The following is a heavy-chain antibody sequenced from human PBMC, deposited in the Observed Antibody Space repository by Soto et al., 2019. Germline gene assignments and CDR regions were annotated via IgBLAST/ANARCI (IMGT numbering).Heavy chain of an antibody. CDR1: GVSITSYY. D-gene: IGHD2-15*01. Sequence: LSLTCSVSGVSITSYYWSWIRQSAGGGLEWMGRINTDGLSTYSPSFKSRLTMSLDTSKNQVSLRLISVTAADTAVYFCARVPVAVAATEDYYGLDVWGQGTTVTVYS. CDR3: ARVPVAVAATEDYYGLDV. J-gene: IGHJ6*02. CDR2: INTDGLS. V-gene: IGHV4-4*07.